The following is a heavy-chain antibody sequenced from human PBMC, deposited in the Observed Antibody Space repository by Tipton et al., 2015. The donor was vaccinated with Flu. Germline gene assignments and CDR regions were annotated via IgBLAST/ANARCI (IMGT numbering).Heavy chain of an antibody. CDR3: AGTLHRDGYNLGY. D-gene: IGHD5-24*01. CDR2: INPTGGST. V-gene: IGHV1-46*01. J-gene: IGHJ4*02. CDR1: GYTFSNYY. Sequence: QLVQSGAEVKKPGASVKVSCKASGYTFSNYYVHWVRQAPGQGLEWMGQINPTGGSTIYAQKFQGRVTMTSDTSTSTVYMELSSLRSEDTAVYYCAGTLHRDGYNLGYWGQGTLGTVSS.